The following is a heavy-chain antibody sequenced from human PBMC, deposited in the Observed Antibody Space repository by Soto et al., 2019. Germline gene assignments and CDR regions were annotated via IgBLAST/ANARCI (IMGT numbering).Heavy chain of an antibody. D-gene: IGHD3-10*01. CDR3: AHATWFGEPFDY. Sequence: QITLKESGPTLVKPTQTLTLTCTFSGFSLTTGGVGVGWIRQPPGRALEWLALIYWDDDERYRPSLKSRLTITKDTSKNQVVLKLTKMGPVDTATYYCAHATWFGEPFDYWGQGTLVTVSS. CDR1: GFSLTTGGVG. J-gene: IGHJ4*02. CDR2: IYWDDDE. V-gene: IGHV2-5*02.